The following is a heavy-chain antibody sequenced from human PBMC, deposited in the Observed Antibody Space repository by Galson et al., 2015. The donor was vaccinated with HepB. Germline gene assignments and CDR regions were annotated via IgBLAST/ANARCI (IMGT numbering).Heavy chain of an antibody. CDR1: GGTFSSYA. Sequence: SVKVSCKASGGTFSSYAISWVRQAPGQGLEWMGGIIPIFGTANYAQKFQGRVTITADESTSTAYMELSSLRSEDTAVYYCAGGEIAAAGTDAYYYYHMDVWGKGTTVPVSS. CDR3: AGGEIAAAGTDAYYYYHMDV. CDR2: IIPIFGTA. J-gene: IGHJ6*03. D-gene: IGHD6-13*01. V-gene: IGHV1-69*13.